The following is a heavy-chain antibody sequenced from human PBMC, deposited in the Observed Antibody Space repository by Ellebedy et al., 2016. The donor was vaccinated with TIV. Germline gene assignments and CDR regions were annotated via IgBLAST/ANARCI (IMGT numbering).Heavy chain of an antibody. Sequence: GESLKISCAASGFTFSNYGMHWVRQAPGKGLDWMAVISYDGSNKYYADSVKGRISVSRDNSKNTLYLQMNSLRAEDTAMYYCAREQRSGLALARFDYWGQGTLVTVSS. CDR2: ISYDGSNK. J-gene: IGHJ4*02. CDR3: AREQRSGLALARFDY. CDR1: GFTFSNYG. D-gene: IGHD6-19*01. V-gene: IGHV3-30-3*01.